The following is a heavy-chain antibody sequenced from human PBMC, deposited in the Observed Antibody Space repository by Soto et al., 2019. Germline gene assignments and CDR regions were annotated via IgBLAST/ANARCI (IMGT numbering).Heavy chain of an antibody. Sequence: GGALRLSCAASGFTFNDFEVNWVRQAPGKGLEWVSYISHSGSTTDYADSVKGRFTISRDDAEKSVYLQMNSLRAEDSAIYYFARDSGSSYDDCFGTCGQGSLVTVSS. CDR2: ISHSGSTT. D-gene: IGHD2-15*01. CDR1: GFTFNDFE. V-gene: IGHV3-48*03. J-gene: IGHJ4*02. CDR3: ARDSGSSYDDCFGT.